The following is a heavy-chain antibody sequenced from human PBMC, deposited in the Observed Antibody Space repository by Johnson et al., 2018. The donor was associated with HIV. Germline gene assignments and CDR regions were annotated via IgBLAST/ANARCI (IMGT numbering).Heavy chain of an antibody. CDR2: IRYDGSNK. J-gene: IGHJ3*02. CDR3: AKEVGNYWPDSFEI. V-gene: IGHV3-30*02. D-gene: IGHD3-22*01. CDR1: GFTFSSYA. Sequence: QMQLVESGGGVVQPGRSLRLSCAASGFTFSSYAMHWVRQAPGKGLEWVAFIRYDGSNKYYADSVQGRFTISRDKSENTLYLQMNSLRGDDTAGYYCAKEVGNYWPDSFEIWGQGTMVTVSS.